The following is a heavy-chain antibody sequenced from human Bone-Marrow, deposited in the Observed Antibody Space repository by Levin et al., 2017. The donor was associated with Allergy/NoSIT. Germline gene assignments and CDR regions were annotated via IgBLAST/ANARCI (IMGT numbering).Heavy chain of an antibody. V-gene: IGHV3-9*01. Sequence: SLKISCAASGITFDGYVMHWVRQAPGKGLEWVSGISRDSAQIGYSDSVRGRFTISRDNAKNSLYLEMNSLRMEDTALYFCTKDFCSGTSCHSPYFYGMDVWGQGTTVTVSS. CDR1: GITFDGYV. D-gene: IGHD2-15*01. J-gene: IGHJ6*02. CDR2: ISRDSAQI. CDR3: TKDFCSGTSCHSPYFYGMDV.